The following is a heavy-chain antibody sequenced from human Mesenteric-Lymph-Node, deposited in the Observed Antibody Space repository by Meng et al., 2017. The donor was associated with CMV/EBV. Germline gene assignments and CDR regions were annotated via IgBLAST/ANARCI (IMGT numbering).Heavy chain of an antibody. CDR3: ARDPLYYDFWSGFDY. CDR1: GFTFGSYA. CDR2: LTWNGRDT. D-gene: IGHD3-3*01. Sequence: GESLKISCAASGFTFGSYAMSWVRQAPGKGLEWVSGLTWNGRDTGYADSVKGRFTISRDNAKNSLYLQMNSLRAEDTAVYYCARDPLYYDFWSGFDYWGQGTLVTVSS. V-gene: IGHV3-20*04. J-gene: IGHJ4*02.